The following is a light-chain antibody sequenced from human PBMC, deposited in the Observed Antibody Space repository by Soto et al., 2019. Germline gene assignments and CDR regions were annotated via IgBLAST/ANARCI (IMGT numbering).Light chain of an antibody. Sequence: DIVMTQSPLSLPVTPGEPASISCRSSQSLLHSNGYNYLDWYLQKPGQSPQLLIYLGSNRASGVPDRFSGSGSGTDFTLKFSRVEAEDVGVYYCMQALQTPWTFGQGTK. CDR3: MQALQTPWT. J-gene: IGKJ1*01. V-gene: IGKV2-28*01. CDR2: LGS. CDR1: QSLLHSNGYNY.